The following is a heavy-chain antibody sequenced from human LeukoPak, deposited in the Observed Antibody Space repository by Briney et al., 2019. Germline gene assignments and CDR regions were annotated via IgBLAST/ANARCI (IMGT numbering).Heavy chain of an antibody. V-gene: IGHV1-69*04. CDR3: AREVAHYYDSSGYIDY. CDR1: GGTFSSYA. Sequence: ASVKVSCKASGGTFSSYAISWVRQAPGQGLEWMGRIIPILGIANYAQKFQGRVTITADKSTSTAYMELSSLRSEDTAVYYCAREVAHYYDSSGYIDYWGQGTLVTVSS. D-gene: IGHD3-22*01. J-gene: IGHJ4*02. CDR2: IIPILGIA.